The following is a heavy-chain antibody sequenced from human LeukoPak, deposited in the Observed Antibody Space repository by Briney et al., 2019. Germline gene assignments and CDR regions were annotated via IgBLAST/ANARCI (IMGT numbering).Heavy chain of an antibody. V-gene: IGHV3-49*04. Sequence: GGSLRLSCAASGFSFSVFWMHWVRQAPGKGPEWVGFIRSKIYGGTPEYAASVKGRFTISRDDSKGIAYLQMNSLETEDTAVYYCTRDQTPYYWGQGTLVTVSS. J-gene: IGHJ4*02. CDR3: TRDQTPYY. CDR2: IRSKIYGGTP. CDR1: GFSFSVFW.